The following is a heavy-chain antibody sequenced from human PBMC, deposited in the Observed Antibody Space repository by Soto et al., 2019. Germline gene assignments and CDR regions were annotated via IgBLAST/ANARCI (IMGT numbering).Heavy chain of an antibody. V-gene: IGHV5-51*01. CDR1: GYSFTRYW. CDR2: IYPGDSDT. D-gene: IGHD2-15*01. CDR3: GGLFITPGDSFDI. J-gene: IGHJ3*02. Sequence: GEYLKISSKGSGYSFTRYWIGWVRQMPGKVLEWMGIIYPGDSDTRYSPSFQGQVTISADKSISTAFLQLSSLKASDTAMYYCGGLFITPGDSFDIWGPEXMHTTSS.